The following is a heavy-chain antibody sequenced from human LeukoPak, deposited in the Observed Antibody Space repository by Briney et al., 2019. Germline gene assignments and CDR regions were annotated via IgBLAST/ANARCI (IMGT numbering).Heavy chain of an antibody. CDR3: AKDYDYGGNHYYYYGMDV. V-gene: IGHV3-23*01. CDR2: ISGSGGST. J-gene: IGHJ6*02. D-gene: IGHD4-23*01. CDR1: GFTFSSYA. Sequence: GGSLRLSCAASGFTFSSYAMSWVRQAPGKGLEWVSAISGSGGSTYYAESVKGRFTISRDNSKNTLYLQMNSLRAEDTAVYYCAKDYDYGGNHYYYYGMDVWGQGTTVTVSS.